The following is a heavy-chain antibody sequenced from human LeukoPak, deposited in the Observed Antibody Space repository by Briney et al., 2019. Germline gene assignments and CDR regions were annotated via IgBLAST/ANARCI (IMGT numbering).Heavy chain of an antibody. J-gene: IGHJ4*02. V-gene: IGHV4-61*02. CDR2: IYTSGST. CDR1: GGSISSGSYY. D-gene: IGHD2-2*01. CDR3: ARDRLDCSSTSCYRVFDY. Sequence: PSETLSLTCTVSGGSISSGSYYWSWVRQPAGKGLEWIGRIYTSGSTNYNHSLKSRVTISVDTSKNQFSLKLSSVTAADTAVYYCARDRLDCSSTSCYRVFDYWGQGTLVTVSS.